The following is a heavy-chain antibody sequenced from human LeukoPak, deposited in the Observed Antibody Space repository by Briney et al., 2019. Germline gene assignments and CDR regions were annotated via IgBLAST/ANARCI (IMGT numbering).Heavy chain of an antibody. CDR1: GCSFTTYW. J-gene: IGHJ6*02. V-gene: IGHV5-51*01. Sequence: GESLKISCKGSGCSFTTYWIGWVRQMPGKGLEWMGIIYPGDSDTTYSPSFQGQVTISADKSISTAYLQWSSLRASDTAIYYCARHYDFWSGMYYYGMDVWGQGTTVTVTS. D-gene: IGHD3-3*01. CDR2: IYPGDSDT. CDR3: ARHYDFWSGMYYYGMDV.